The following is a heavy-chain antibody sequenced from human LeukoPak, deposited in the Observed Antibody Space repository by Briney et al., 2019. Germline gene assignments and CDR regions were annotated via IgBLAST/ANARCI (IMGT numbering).Heavy chain of an antibody. CDR1: GFTFSSYW. CDR3: TTDPKTKYGAARRWSYMDV. J-gene: IGHJ6*03. D-gene: IGHD4/OR15-4a*01. CDR2: ISSSSSTI. Sequence: GGSLRLSCSASGFTFSSYWMIWLRQAPGKGRVGISYISSSSSTIYYADSAKGRFTISRDNAKSSRYLQMNSLKTEDTAVYYRTTDPKTKYGAARRWSYMDVWGKGTPVTISS. V-gene: IGHV3-48*01.